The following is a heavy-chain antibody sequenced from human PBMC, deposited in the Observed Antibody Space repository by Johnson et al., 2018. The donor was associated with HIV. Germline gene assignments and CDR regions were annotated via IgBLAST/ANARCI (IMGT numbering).Heavy chain of an antibody. Sequence: QEQLVESGGGLVQPGGSLRLSCAASGFTFNSYDMHWVRQPTGKGLEWVAVISYDGSNKYYADSVKGRFTISRDNSKNTLYLQMNSLRAEDTAVYYCAIARNWNDDEAFDIWGQGTMVTVSS. D-gene: IGHD1-1*01. CDR3: AIARNWNDDEAFDI. CDR1: GFTFNSYD. J-gene: IGHJ3*02. V-gene: IGHV3-30-3*01. CDR2: ISYDGSNK.